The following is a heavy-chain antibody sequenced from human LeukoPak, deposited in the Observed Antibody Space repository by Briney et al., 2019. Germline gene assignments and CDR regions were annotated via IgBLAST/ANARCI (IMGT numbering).Heavy chain of an antibody. CDR2: ISSSSSYI. V-gene: IGHV3-21*05. CDR1: GFTFSSYE. D-gene: IGHD3-10*01. CDR3: ARDNYYGSGYYYMDV. Sequence: KSGGSLRLSCAASGFTFSSYEMNWVRQAPGKGLEWVSYISSSSSYIYYADSVKGRFTISRDNAKNSLYLQMNSLRAEDTAVYYCARDNYYGSGYYYMDVWGKGTTVTISS. J-gene: IGHJ6*03.